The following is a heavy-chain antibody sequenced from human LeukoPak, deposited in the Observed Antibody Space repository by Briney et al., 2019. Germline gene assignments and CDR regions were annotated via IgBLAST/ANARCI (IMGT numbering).Heavy chain of an antibody. Sequence: PGRSLRLSCAASGFTFSSYAMHWVRQAPGKGLEWVAVISYDGSNKYYADSVKGRFTISRDNSKNTLYLQMNSLRAEDTAVYYSVGELLPYYGMDVWGQGTTVTVSS. CDR2: ISYDGSNK. D-gene: IGHD3-10*01. V-gene: IGHV3-30-3*01. J-gene: IGHJ6*02. CDR3: VGELLPYYGMDV. CDR1: GFTFSSYA.